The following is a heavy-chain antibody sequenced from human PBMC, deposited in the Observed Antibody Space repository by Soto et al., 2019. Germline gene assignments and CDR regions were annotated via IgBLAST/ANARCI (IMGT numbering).Heavy chain of an antibody. CDR2: IYWYDDK. D-gene: IGHD6-19*01. J-gene: IGHJ4*02. CDR1: GFSLSSPRMA. Sequence: QITLKESGPTLVKPTQTLTLTCTFSGFSLSSPRMAVGWIRQPPGKAMEWLALIYWYDDKRYNPYRKSRLTLTKDSSKYPVVPTVSHLDPVDTARYYGAHIVVAGVGYYFDYWGQGTLVTVSS. V-gene: IGHV2-5*01. CDR3: AHIVVAGVGYYFDY.